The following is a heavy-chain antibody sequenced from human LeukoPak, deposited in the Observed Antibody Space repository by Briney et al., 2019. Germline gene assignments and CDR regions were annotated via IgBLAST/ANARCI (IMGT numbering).Heavy chain of an antibody. CDR2: INSDGNTI. CDR3: ARDFSGAIDY. V-gene: IGHV3-74*01. J-gene: IGHJ4*02. D-gene: IGHD3-10*01. Sequence: GGSLRLSCAASGFTFSNNLMHWVRQGPGKGLVWVSHINSDGNTIRYADSVKGRFTISRDNAKNTLYLQMNSLRAEDTAVYFCARDFSGAIDYWGRGTQVTVS. CDR1: GFTFSNNL.